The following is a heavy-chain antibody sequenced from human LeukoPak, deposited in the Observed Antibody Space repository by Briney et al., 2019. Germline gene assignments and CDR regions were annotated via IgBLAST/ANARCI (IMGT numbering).Heavy chain of an antibody. J-gene: IGHJ4*02. CDR1: GFTFDDYA. Sequence: GRSLRLSCAASGFTFDDYAMHWVRQAPGKGLEWASGISWNSGGIGYADSVKGRFTISRDNAKNSLYLQVNSLRAEDMALYFCAKDIGYSYGYGLDYWGQGTLVTVSS. V-gene: IGHV3-9*03. CDR2: ISWNSGGI. D-gene: IGHD5-18*01. CDR3: AKDIGYSYGYGLDY.